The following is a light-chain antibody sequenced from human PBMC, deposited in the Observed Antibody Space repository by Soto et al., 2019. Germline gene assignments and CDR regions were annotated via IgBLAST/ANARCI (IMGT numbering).Light chain of an antibody. J-gene: IGKJ1*01. CDR1: QSVSSN. V-gene: IGKV3-15*01. Sequence: EIVMTQSPATLSVSPGETTRLSCMASQSVSSNLAWYQQKPGQAPRLLIYGASTRATGIPARFSGSGSGTEFTLTISSLQSEDFAVYYCQQYNNWPRRTFGQGTKVDIK. CDR3: QQYNNWPRRT. CDR2: GAS.